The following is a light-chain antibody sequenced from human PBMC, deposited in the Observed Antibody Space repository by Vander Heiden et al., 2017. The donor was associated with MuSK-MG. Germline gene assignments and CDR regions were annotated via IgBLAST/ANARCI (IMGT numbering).Light chain of an antibody. V-gene: IGKV1-8*01. J-gene: IGKJ2*01. CDR3: QQYYTYPYT. Sequence: IRMTQSPSSFSASTGDRVTITCRASQGISTYLAWYQQKPGKAPKLLIYAASTLQSGVPSRFSGRGSGTDFTLTISCLQSEDFATYYCQQYYTYPYTFGQGTKLEI. CDR2: AAS. CDR1: QGISTY.